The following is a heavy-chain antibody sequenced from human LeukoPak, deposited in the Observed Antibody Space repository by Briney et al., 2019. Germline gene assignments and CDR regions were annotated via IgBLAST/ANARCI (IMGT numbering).Heavy chain of an antibody. Sequence: PSETLSLTCAVYGGXFSDYYCIWIRQSPGKGLQWIGEINHGRSTNYNPSLKSRATISQDTSKNQFSLRLTSVTAADTAVYYCARGTVHFGYYDTSGYLEYWGQGALVTVSS. D-gene: IGHD3-22*01. CDR2: INHGRST. CDR3: ARGTVHFGYYDTSGYLEY. CDR1: GGXFSDYY. J-gene: IGHJ4*02. V-gene: IGHV4-34*01.